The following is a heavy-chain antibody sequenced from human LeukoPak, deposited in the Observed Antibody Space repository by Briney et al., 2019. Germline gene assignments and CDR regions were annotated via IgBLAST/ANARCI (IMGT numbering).Heavy chain of an antibody. CDR1: GGTFSSYA. Sequence: GASVKVSCKASGGTFSSYAISWVRQAPGQGLEWRGRIIPILGIANDAQKFQGRVTITADKSTSTAYMELSSLRSEDTAVYYCAREGYGASHAFDIWGQGTMVTVSS. CDR2: IIPILGIA. V-gene: IGHV1-69*04. CDR3: AREGYGASHAFDI. J-gene: IGHJ3*02. D-gene: IGHD4-17*01.